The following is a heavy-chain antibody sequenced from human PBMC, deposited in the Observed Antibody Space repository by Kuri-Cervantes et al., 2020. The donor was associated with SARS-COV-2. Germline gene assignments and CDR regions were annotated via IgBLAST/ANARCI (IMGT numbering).Heavy chain of an antibody. CDR2: IYYTGST. V-gene: IGHV4-59*11. CDR3: ARVAWEAIMIVVVKGALDN. J-gene: IGHJ3*02. D-gene: IGHD3-22*01. CDR1: GCSISSHN. Sequence: SETLSLTCTVSGCSISSHNWSWIRQPPGKGLERVGFIYYTGSTNYYPSLRGRLTISVDTSKNQVPLKLTSVTAADTAVYYCARVAWEAIMIVVVKGALDNWGQGTMVTVSS.